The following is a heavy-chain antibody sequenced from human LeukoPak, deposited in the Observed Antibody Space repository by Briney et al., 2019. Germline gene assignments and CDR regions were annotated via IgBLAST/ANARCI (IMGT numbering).Heavy chain of an antibody. J-gene: IGHJ4*02. Sequence: GGSLRLSCAASGFTFSNYWMHWVRQAPGKGLVWVPRLNADGNSITYADSVRGRFTISRDNAKNTVNLQMNSLRVEDTAIYFCAGAYSAYDPFDYWGQGILVTVSS. CDR1: GFTFSNYW. CDR3: AGAYSAYDPFDY. D-gene: IGHD5-12*01. V-gene: IGHV3-74*01. CDR2: LNADGNSI.